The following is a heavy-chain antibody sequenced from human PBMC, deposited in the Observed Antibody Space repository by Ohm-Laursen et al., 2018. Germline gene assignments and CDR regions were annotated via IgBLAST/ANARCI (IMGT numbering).Heavy chain of an antibody. Sequence: ASVKVSCNASGYDFGTYEINWVRQASGQGLEWMGWMNPNNGNTGYAQKFQGRVTMTRNTSISTAYMELSSLRSEDTAVYYCARDIRWFDPWGQGTLVTVSS. CDR3: ARDIRWFDP. CDR1: GYDFGTYE. V-gene: IGHV1-8*01. CDR2: MNPNNGNT. J-gene: IGHJ5*02. D-gene: IGHD3-3*02.